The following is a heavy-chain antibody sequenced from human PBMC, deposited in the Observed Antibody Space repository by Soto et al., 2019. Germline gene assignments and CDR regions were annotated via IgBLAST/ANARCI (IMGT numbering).Heavy chain of an antibody. D-gene: IGHD5-18*01. CDR1: GFTFSSYG. Sequence: GGSLRLSCAASGFTFSSYGMHWVRQAPGKGLEWVAVISYDGSNKYYADSVKGRFTISRDNSKNTLYLQMNSLRAEDTAVYYCAKDPPHSTAVGLRGSVSIGYLGDYWGQGTLVTVSS. V-gene: IGHV3-30*18. J-gene: IGHJ4*02. CDR2: ISYDGSNK. CDR3: AKDPPHSTAVGLRGSVSIGYLGDY.